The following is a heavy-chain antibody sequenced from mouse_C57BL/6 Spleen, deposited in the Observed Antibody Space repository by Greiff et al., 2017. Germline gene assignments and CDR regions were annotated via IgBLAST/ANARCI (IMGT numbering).Heavy chain of an antibody. J-gene: IGHJ3*01. Sequence: QVQLQQPGAELVRPRTSVKLSCKASGYTFTSYWMHWVKQRPGQGLEWIGVIDPSDSYTNYNQKFKGKATLTVDTSSSTAYMQLSSLTSEDSAVYYCATGFAYWGQGTLVTVSA. CDR3: ATGFAY. V-gene: IGHV1-59*01. CDR1: GYTFTSYW. CDR2: IDPSDSYT.